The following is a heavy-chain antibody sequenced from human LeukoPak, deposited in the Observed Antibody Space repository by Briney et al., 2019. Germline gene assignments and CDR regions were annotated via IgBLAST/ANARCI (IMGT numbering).Heavy chain of an antibody. D-gene: IGHD5-24*01. Sequence: SETLSLTCTVSGGSISSYYWSWIRQPPGKGLEWIAHIYYSGRTNYNPSLKSRVTISVDTSENQFSLKLSSVTAADTAVYYCARRGRWLQYADYWGQGTLVTVSS. CDR2: IYYSGRT. J-gene: IGHJ4*02. CDR3: ARRGRWLQYADY. CDR1: GGSISSYY. V-gene: IGHV4-59*12.